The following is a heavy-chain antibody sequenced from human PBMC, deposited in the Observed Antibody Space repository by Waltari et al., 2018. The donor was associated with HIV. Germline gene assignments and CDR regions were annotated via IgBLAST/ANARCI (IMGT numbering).Heavy chain of an antibody. J-gene: IGHJ6*02. Sequence: ISSSSSYIYYADSVKGRFTISRDNAKNSLYLQMNSLRAEDTAVYYCARVIAHRSGYDWWDLYYGMDVWGQGTTVTVSS. V-gene: IGHV3-21*01. D-gene: IGHD5-12*01. CDR2: ISSSSSYI. CDR3: ARVIAHRSGYDWWDLYYGMDV.